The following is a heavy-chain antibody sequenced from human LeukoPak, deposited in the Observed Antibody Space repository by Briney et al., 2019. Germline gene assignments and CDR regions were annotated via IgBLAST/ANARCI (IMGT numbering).Heavy chain of an antibody. CDR2: IIPIFGTA. CDR1: GGTFSSYA. V-gene: IGHV1-69*06. J-gene: IGHJ5*02. CDR3: AREDVAYCSSTGCYAGWFDP. D-gene: IGHD2-2*01. Sequence: SVKVSCKASGGTFSSYAISWVRQAPGQGLEWMGGIIPIFGTANYAQKFQGRVTITADKSTSTAYMELSSLRSEDTAVYYCAREDVAYCSSTGCYAGWFDPWGQGTLVTVSS.